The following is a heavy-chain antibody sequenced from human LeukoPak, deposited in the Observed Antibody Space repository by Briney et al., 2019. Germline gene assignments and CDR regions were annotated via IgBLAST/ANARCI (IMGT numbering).Heavy chain of an antibody. CDR1: GYSITSGYY. V-gene: IGHV4-38-2*02. D-gene: IGHD2-15*01. Sequence: PTETPSLTCTVSGYSITSGYYWAWIRPSPGKGLEWIGSIYHSGNTYYNPSLKSRVIILVDTSKNQFSLQLGSVTPTDTAVYYCARAGYCSGVSCYSAVPGKYWGQGALVTVSS. CDR3: ARAGYCSGVSCYSAVPGKY. CDR2: IYHSGNT. J-gene: IGHJ4*02.